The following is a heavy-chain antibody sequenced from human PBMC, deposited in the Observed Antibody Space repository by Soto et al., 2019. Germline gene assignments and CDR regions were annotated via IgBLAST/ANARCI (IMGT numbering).Heavy chain of an antibody. CDR2: ISYDGSNK. CDR1: GFTFSSYA. Sequence: QTGGSLRLSCAASGFTFSSYAMHWVRQAPGKGLEWVAVISYDGSNKYYADSVKGRFTISRDNSKNTLYLQMNSLRAEDTAVYYCARDPSESRYYDILTGWRYFDYWGQGTLVTVSS. CDR3: ARDPSESRYYDILTGWRYFDY. D-gene: IGHD3-9*01. J-gene: IGHJ4*02. V-gene: IGHV3-30-3*01.